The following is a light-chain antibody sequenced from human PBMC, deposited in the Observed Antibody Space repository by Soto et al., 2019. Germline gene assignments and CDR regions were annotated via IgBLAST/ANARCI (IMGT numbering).Light chain of an antibody. CDR1: EDVGNS. CDR2: DVS. Sequence: DIVLTQSPAILSLSPGERATLSCRASEDVGNSLAWYQQRPGQSPRLLIYDVSNSATGIPSRFSGSGSGADFTLTISSLEPDDFAVYYCQQRYNWARTFGRGTKVDIK. J-gene: IGKJ1*01. V-gene: IGKV3-11*01. CDR3: QQRYNWART.